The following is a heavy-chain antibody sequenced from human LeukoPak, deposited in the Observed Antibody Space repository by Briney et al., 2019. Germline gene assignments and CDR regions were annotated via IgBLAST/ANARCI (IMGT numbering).Heavy chain of an antibody. CDR1: GYSLSSGYY. Sequence: PSETLSLTCAVSGYSLSSGYYWGWIRQPPGKGLEWIGSIYHSGSTYYNPSLKSRVTISVDTSKNQFSLKLSSVTAADTAVYYCARLPDTAMVDGLDYWGQGTLVTVSS. D-gene: IGHD5-18*01. CDR3: ARLPDTAMVDGLDY. CDR2: IYHSGST. V-gene: IGHV4-38-2*01. J-gene: IGHJ4*02.